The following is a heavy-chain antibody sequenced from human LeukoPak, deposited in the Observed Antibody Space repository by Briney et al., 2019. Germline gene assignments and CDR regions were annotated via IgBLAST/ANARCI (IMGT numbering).Heavy chain of an antibody. CDR1: GFTLSNYG. J-gene: IGHJ4*02. Sequence: GGSLRLPCAVSGFTLSNYGMHWVRQAPGKGLEWVAILSHDGSKKYYADSVKGRFTISRDNSRNTLYLQMNGLRAEDTAVYYCARGLGGYNTVNYWGQGTLVTVSS. CDR2: LSHDGSKK. CDR3: ARGLGGYNTVNY. D-gene: IGHD5-12*01. V-gene: IGHV3-30*03.